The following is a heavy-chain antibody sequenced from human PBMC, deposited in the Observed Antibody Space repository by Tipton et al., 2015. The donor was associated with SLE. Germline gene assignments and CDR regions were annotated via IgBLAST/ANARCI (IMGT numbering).Heavy chain of an antibody. D-gene: IGHD6-19*01. CDR3: ARASIAVAENDAFDI. J-gene: IGHJ3*02. CDR1: GFTFSSYK. Sequence: GSLRLSCAASGFTFSSYKMNWVRQAPGKGLEWVSSISSGSIYIYYTDSVKGRFTISRDNAKNSLFLQMNSLRAEDTAVYYCARASIAVAENDAFDIWGQGTMVTVSS. V-gene: IGHV3-21*01. CDR2: ISSGSIYI.